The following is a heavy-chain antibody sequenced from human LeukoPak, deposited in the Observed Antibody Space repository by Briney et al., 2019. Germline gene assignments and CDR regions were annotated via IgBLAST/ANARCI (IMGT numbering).Heavy chain of an antibody. D-gene: IGHD3-3*01. J-gene: IGHJ6*02. Sequence: SETLSLTCTVSGGSISSGSYYWSWIRQPAGKGLEWIRRIYTSGSTNYNPSLKSRVTISVDTSKNQFSLKLSSVTAADTAVYYCARDSAAYDFWSGYWNYYYGMDVWGQGTTVTVSS. CDR1: GGSISSGSYY. CDR3: ARDSAAYDFWSGYWNYYYGMDV. CDR2: IYTSGST. V-gene: IGHV4-61*02.